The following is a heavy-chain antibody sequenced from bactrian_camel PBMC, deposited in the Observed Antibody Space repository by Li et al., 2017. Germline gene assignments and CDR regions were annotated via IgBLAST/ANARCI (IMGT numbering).Heavy chain of an antibody. CDR2: IYSDGTHQ. CDR3: AAVSRGAFAPASWCNRANYNY. Sequence: VQLVESGGGLVQPGGSLRLSCATSGFRFDDYAMAWIRQFPGKGLEWVSSIYSDGTHQYYPDSVKGRFTISKDNSKDNSATSLYLAMNSLRPEDSAMYYCAAVSRGAFAPASWCNRANYNYWGQGTQVTVS. D-gene: IGHD1*01. V-gene: IGHV3S9*01. CDR1: GFRFDDYA. J-gene: IGHJ4*01.